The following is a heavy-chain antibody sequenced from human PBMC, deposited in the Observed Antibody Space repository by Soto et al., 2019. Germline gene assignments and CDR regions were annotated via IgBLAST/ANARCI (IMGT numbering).Heavy chain of an antibody. CDR3: AGEGVAAAILLDPYYYYYGMDV. D-gene: IGHD2-2*01. CDR2: ISSGGSNK. J-gene: IGHJ6*02. V-gene: IGHV3-30*04. CDR1: GFTFSSYS. Sequence: GGSLRLSCAASGFTFSSYSMHWVRQAPGKGLEWVSVISSGGSNKYYADSVKGRFTIDRDNSKNTLYLQMNSLGVEDTAVYYCAGEGVAAAILLDPYYYYYGMDVWGQGTTVTVSS.